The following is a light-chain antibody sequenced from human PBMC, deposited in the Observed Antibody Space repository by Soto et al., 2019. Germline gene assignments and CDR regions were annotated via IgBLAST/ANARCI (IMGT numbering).Light chain of an antibody. CDR3: QQYNSYSQLT. V-gene: IGKV1-5*01. J-gene: IGKJ4*01. CDR2: DAS. CDR1: QSISSW. Sequence: DIQMTQSPSTLSASVGDRVTITCRASQSISSWLAWYQQKPGKAPKLLIYDASSLESGVPSRFSGSGSGTELTLTISSLQPDEFATYYCQQYNSYSQLTFGAWTKVEIK.